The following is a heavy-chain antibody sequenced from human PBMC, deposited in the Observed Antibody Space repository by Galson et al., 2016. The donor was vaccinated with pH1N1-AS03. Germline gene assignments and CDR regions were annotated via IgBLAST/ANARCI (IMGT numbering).Heavy chain of an antibody. Sequence: SLRLSCAASGFTFGDYAMHWVRQVPGKGLDWVSHINWNSGHIDYADSVKGRFTLSRDNARSFLYLQMKSLRTEDTGLYFCAKGQHGYVGSGSIDMRGQGTMVIVSS. CDR2: INWNSGHI. CDR3: AKGQHGYVGSGSIDM. J-gene: IGHJ3*02. CDR1: GFTFGDYA. V-gene: IGHV3-9*01. D-gene: IGHD1-26*01.